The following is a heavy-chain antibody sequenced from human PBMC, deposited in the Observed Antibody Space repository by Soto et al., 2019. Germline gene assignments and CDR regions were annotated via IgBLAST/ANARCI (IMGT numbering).Heavy chain of an antibody. D-gene: IGHD1-26*01. V-gene: IGHV3-23*01. CDR3: ARRGSGSYYDY. Sequence: EVQLLESGGGLVQPGGSLRLSCAASGFTFSTYAMRWVRQAPGKGLEWVSAISGRGDSTYYADSVKGRFTISRDNSKNTLYLQMNSLRAENTAVYYCARRGSGSYYDYWGQGTLVTVSS. J-gene: IGHJ4*02. CDR2: ISGRGDST. CDR1: GFTFSTYA.